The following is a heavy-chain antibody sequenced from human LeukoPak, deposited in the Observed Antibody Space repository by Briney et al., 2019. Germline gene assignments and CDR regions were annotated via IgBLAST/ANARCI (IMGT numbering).Heavy chain of an antibody. Sequence: PSETLSLTCTVSGGSISSSSYYWGWLRQPPGKGLEWVGSIYYSGSTYYNPSLKSRVTISVDTSKNQLSLKLSSVTAADTAVYYCARDRRAVVVDIWGQGTMVTVSS. V-gene: IGHV4-39*02. CDR2: IYYSGST. D-gene: IGHD6-19*01. CDR1: GGSISSSSYY. J-gene: IGHJ3*02. CDR3: ARDRRAVVVDI.